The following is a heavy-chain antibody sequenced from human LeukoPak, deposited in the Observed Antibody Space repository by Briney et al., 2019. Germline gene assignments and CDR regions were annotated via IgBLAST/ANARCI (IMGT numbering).Heavy chain of an antibody. CDR1: GFTFSSYA. Sequence: GGSLRLSCAASGFTFSSYAMSWVRQAPGKGLEWVSAISGSGGSTYYADSVKGRFTISRDNSKNTLYLQMNSLRAEDTAVYYCAKDLGYCTNGVCYTQYYFDYWGQGTLVTVSS. V-gene: IGHV3-23*01. CDR2: ISGSGGST. D-gene: IGHD2-8*01. CDR3: AKDLGYCTNGVCYTQYYFDY. J-gene: IGHJ4*02.